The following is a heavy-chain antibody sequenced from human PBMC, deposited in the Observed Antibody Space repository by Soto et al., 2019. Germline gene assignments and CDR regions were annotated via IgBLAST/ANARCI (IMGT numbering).Heavy chain of an antibody. D-gene: IGHD2-2*01. CDR2: ISSSGSTI. CDR3: ARGEYCISTSCYGFDY. Sequence: TGGSLRLSCAASGFTFSDYYMSWIRQAPGKGLEWVSYISSSGSTIYYADSVKGRFTISRDNAKNSLYLQMNSLRAEDTAVYYCARGEYCISTSCYGFDYWGQGTLVTVSS. CDR1: GFTFSDYY. V-gene: IGHV3-11*01. J-gene: IGHJ4*02.